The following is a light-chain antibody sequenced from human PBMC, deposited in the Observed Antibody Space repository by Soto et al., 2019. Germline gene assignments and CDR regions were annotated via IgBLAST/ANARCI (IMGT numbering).Light chain of an antibody. CDR3: SSYTSSRTRV. V-gene: IGLV2-14*01. CDR1: SSDVGGYNY. CDR2: EVS. Sequence: QSALTQPASVSGSPGQSITISCTGTSSDVGGYNYVSWYQQHPGKAPKLMIYEVSNRPSGVSNRFSGSKSGNTASLTISGLQAEDEAHYYCSSYTSSRTRVFGGGTKLTVL. J-gene: IGLJ3*02.